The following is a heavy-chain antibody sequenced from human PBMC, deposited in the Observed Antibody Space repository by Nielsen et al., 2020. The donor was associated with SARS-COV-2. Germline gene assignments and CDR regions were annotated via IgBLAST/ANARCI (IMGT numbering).Heavy chain of an antibody. CDR1: GGTFSSYA. J-gene: IGHJ4*02. CDR2: SIPIFGTG. Sequence: SVKVSCKASGGTFSSYAITWVRQAPGQGLEWMGGSIPIFGTGNNAQKFQGRVTITADESTSTAYMELSSLRSEDTAVYYCARDQGELSFDYWGQGTLVTVSS. V-gene: IGHV1-69*13. CDR3: ARDQGELSFDY. D-gene: IGHD1-26*01.